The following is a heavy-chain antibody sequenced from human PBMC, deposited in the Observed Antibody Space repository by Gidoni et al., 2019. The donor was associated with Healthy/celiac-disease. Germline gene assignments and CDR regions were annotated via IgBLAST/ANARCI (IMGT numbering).Heavy chain of an antibody. CDR2: IWYDGSNK. CDR1: GFPFSSYG. CDR3: ARGRRVSYGMDV. J-gene: IGHJ6*02. Sequence: QVQLVESGGGVVQPGRSLRLSCAASGFPFSSYGMHWVRQAPGKGLEWVAVIWYDGSNKYYADSVKGRFTISRDNSKNTLYLQMNSLRAEDTAVYYCARGRRVSYGMDVWGQGTTVTVSS. V-gene: IGHV3-33*01.